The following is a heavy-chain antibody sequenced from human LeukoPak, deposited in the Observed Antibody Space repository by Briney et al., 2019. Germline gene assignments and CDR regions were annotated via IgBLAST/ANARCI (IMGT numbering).Heavy chain of an antibody. CDR1: GFMFSSHA. Sequence: GGSLRLSCAASGFMFSSHAMSWVRQAPGKGLEWVSGISGSGGSTHYADSVKGRLTISRDNSKNTLYLQMNSLRAEDTAIYYCARDPRGFDIWGQGTKVTVSS. J-gene: IGHJ3*02. CDR2: ISGSGGST. CDR3: ARDPRGFDI. V-gene: IGHV3-23*01.